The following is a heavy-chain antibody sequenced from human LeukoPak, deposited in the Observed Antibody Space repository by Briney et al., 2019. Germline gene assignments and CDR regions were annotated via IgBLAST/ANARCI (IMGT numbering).Heavy chain of an antibody. J-gene: IGHJ4*02. V-gene: IGHV4-39*01. D-gene: IGHD2-2*02. Sequence: PSETLSLTCTVSGGSISSSSYYWGWIRQPPGKGLEWIGSIYYSGGTYYNPSLKSRVTISVDTSKNQFSLKLSSVTAADTAVYYCARIRYCSSTSCYKGRTYYFDYWGQGTLVTVSS. CDR2: IYYSGGT. CDR1: GGSISSSSYY. CDR3: ARIRYCSSTSCYKGRTYYFDY.